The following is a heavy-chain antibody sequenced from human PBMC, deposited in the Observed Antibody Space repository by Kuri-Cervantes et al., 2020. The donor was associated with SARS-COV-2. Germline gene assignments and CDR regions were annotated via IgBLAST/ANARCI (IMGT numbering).Heavy chain of an antibody. V-gene: IGHV4-59*02. CDR3: ASACWEEFFDH. CDR2: INYSGST. Sequence: LRLSCTVSGASVSSDYWSWIRQSPEEGLEWIGYINYSGSTNYNPSLQSRVTISKDTSKNQISLKLRSVTTADTAVYFCASACWEEFFDHWGQGLLVTVSS. D-gene: IGHD1-26*01. CDR1: GASVSSDY. J-gene: IGHJ4*02.